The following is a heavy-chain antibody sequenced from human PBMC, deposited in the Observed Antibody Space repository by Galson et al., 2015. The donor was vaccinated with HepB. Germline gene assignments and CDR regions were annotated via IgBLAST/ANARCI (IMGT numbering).Heavy chain of an antibody. CDR1: GFTFSSYW. D-gene: IGHD2-2*01. Sequence: SLRLSCAASGFTFSSYWMHWVRQAPGKGLVWVSRINSDGSSTSYADSVKGRFTISRDNAKNTLYLQMNSLRAEDTAVYYCARGGVVPAAYYYYGMDVWGQGTTVTVSS. CDR3: ARGGVVPAAYYYYGMDV. J-gene: IGHJ6*02. CDR2: INSDGSST. V-gene: IGHV3-74*01.